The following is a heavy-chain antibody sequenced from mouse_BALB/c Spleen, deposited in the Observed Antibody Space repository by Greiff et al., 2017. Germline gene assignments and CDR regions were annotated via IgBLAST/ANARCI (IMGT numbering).Heavy chain of an antibody. CDR1: GFSLTSYG. V-gene: IGHV2-9*02. J-gene: IGHJ3*01. CDR3: ARDSLLRPAWFAY. CDR2: IWAGGST. D-gene: IGHD1-2*01. Sequence: VKLQESGPGLVAPSQSLSITCTVSGFSLTSYGVHWVRQPPGKGLEWLGVIWAGGSTNYNSALMSRLSISKDNSKSQVFLKMNSLQTDDTAMYYCARDSLLRPAWFAYWGQGTLVTVSA.